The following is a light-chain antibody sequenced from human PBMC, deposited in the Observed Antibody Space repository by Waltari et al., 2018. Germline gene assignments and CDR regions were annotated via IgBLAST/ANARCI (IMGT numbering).Light chain of an antibody. CDR3: QQYYSTPHT. CDR1: QSVLYSSNNKNY. Sequence: DLVMTQYPESLAVSLGERATINCRSSQSVLYSSNNKNYLAWYQQKPGQPPKLLIYWASTRESGVPDLFSGSGSGTDFTLTISSLQAEDVAVYYCQQYYSTPHTFGQLTKLEIK. CDR2: WAS. V-gene: IGKV4-1*01. J-gene: IGKJ2*01.